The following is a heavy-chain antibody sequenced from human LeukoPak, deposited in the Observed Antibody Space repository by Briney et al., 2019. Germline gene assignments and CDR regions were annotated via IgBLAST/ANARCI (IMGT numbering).Heavy chain of an antibody. V-gene: IGHV3-9*01. Sequence: GGSLRLSCAASGFTFDDYAMHWVRQAPGKGLEWVSGISWNSGSIGYADSVKGRFTISRDNAKNSLYLQMNSLRAEDTALYYCAKSGDAGIVGATMVFDYWGQGTLVTVSS. J-gene: IGHJ4*02. CDR2: ISWNSGSI. D-gene: IGHD1-26*01. CDR3: AKSGDAGIVGATMVFDY. CDR1: GFTFDDYA.